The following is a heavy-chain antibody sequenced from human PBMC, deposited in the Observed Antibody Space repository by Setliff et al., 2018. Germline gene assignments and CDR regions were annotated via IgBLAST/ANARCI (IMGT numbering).Heavy chain of an antibody. V-gene: IGHV1-46*01. D-gene: IGHD3-22*01. CDR1: GYTFTSYG. J-gene: IGHJ3*02. CDR3: ARDVFPYHYEGAFDI. Sequence: ASVKVSCKASGYTFTSYGISWVRQAPGQGLEWMGTINPSSGRTSYAQKFQGRVTMTRDTSTSTVYMDMSSLRSEDTAVYYCARDVFPYHYEGAFDIWGQETMVTVSS. CDR2: INPSSGRT.